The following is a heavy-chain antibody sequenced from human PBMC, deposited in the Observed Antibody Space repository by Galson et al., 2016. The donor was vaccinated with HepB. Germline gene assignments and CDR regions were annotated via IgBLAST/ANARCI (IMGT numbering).Heavy chain of an antibody. V-gene: IGHV3-23*01. CDR1: GFFFSGRA. CDR3: ARDDYSGGRGSPDY. CDR2: INRYGATT. Sequence: SLRLSCAASGFFFSGRAMSWVRQAPGKGLEWVSGINRYGATTGYAASVKGRFTISRDNSNNTLYLQMNSLTTEDTAVNYCARDDYSGGRGSPDYWGQGTPVTVSS. D-gene: IGHD4/OR15-4a*01. J-gene: IGHJ4*02.